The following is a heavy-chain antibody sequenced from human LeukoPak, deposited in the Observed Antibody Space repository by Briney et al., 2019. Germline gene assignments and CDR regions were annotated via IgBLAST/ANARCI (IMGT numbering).Heavy chain of an antibody. J-gene: IGHJ2*01. CDR2: ISWNSGTR. CDR3: AKATGDWYFDL. V-gene: IGHV3-9*01. D-gene: IGHD7-27*01. Sequence: PGGSLRLSCAASGFTVSSKYMSWVRQAPGKGLEWVSGISWNSGTRGYADSVKGRFNISRDNDKNSLYLQMNSLRPDDTAFYYCAKATGDWYFDLWGRGTLVTVSS. CDR1: GFTVSSKY.